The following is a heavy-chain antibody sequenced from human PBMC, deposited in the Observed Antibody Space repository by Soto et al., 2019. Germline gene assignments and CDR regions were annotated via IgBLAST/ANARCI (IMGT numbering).Heavy chain of an antibody. CDR3: ARDRGYTYGFDF. D-gene: IGHD5-18*01. V-gene: IGHV3-30*03. Sequence: PGGSLRLSCAVSGFTFSSYGMHWVRQAPGKGLEWVAHISYDGSNEHYVDSVKGRFTISRDNSKNTLYLQMNSLRDEDTAVYYCARDRGYTYGFDFWGQGALVTVSS. CDR2: ISYDGSNE. CDR1: GFTFSSYG. J-gene: IGHJ4*02.